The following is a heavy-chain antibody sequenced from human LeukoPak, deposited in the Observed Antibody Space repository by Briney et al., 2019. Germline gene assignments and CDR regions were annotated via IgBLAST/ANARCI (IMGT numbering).Heavy chain of an antibody. CDR1: GFTFSDYY. CDR2: ISGSGGST. V-gene: IGHV3-23*01. J-gene: IGHJ4*02. D-gene: IGHD1-26*01. Sequence: GGSLRLSCAASGFTFSDYYMSWVRQAPGKGLEWVSAISGSGGSTYYADSVKGRFTISRDNSKNTLYLQMNSLRAEDTAVYYCAKFFLGAQTEDWGQGTLVTVSS. CDR3: AKFFLGAQTED.